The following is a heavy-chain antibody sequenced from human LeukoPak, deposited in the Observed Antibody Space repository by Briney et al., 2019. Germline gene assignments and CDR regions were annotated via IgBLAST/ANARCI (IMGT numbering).Heavy chain of an antibody. CDR3: ARDPHSLDY. J-gene: IGHJ4*02. CDR2: IAYTGTI. V-gene: IGHV3-48*01. CDR1: GFSFSNYA. Sequence: GGSLRLSCAASGFSFSNYAMSWVRQAPGKGLEWVAYIAYTGTIHYADSVRGRFAISRDNAKSSLYLQLNSLRAEDTAVYYCARDPHSLDYWGQGTLVTVSS.